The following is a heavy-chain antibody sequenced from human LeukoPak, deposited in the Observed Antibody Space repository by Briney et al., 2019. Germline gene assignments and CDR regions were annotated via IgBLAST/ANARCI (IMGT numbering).Heavy chain of an antibody. CDR2: IYYSGST. D-gene: IGHD6-19*01. CDR1: GGSMSPYH. Sequence: SETLSLTCTVSGGSMSPYHWGWIRQPPGKGLEWTGYIYYSGSTNYNPSLNSRVTISVDTSKNRFSLRLSSVTAADTAIYYCVRAVSGRFDYWGQGTLVTVSS. V-gene: IGHV4-59*08. J-gene: IGHJ4*02. CDR3: VRAVSGRFDY.